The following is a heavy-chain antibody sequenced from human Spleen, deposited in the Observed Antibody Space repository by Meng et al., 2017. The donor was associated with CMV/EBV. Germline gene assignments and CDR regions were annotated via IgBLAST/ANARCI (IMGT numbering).Heavy chain of an antibody. D-gene: IGHD5-12*01. J-gene: IGHJ5*02. CDR1: GFTFRSFS. CDR2: ISRTGSQK. V-gene: IGHV3-21*01. CDR3: ARGISGESGYNIGGLVDL. Sequence: GESLKISCVASGFTFRSFSMNWVRQAPGKGLDWVSSISRTGSQKYYADSLKGRFTVSRDNAKNSLYLQMDSLRAQDTAVYFCARGISGESGYNIGGLVDLWGQGTLVTVSS.